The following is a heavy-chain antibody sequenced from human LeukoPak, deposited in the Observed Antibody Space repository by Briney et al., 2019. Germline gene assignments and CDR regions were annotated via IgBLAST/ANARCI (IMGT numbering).Heavy chain of an antibody. CDR3: ARGLFGSGSCPDY. D-gene: IGHD3-10*01. V-gene: IGHV3-33*01. J-gene: IGHJ4*02. CDR2: VWHDGSNK. CDR1: GFTFSSYA. Sequence: PGRSLRLSCTAPGFTFSSYAIHWIRQAPGKGLEWVALVWHDGSNKYYADSVKGRFTISRDNSKNTVYLQMNSLRAEDTAVYYCARGLFGSGSCPDYWGQGTLVTVSS.